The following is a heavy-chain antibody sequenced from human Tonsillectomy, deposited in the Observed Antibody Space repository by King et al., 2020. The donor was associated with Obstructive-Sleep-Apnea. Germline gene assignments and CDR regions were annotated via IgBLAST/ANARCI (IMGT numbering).Heavy chain of an antibody. D-gene: IGHD3-3*01. CDR2: ITNSGGNT. V-gene: IGHV3-64D*06. CDR3: VRDLSASDY. J-gene: IGHJ4*02. CDR1: GFSFSNYA. Sequence: VQLVESGGGLVQPGGSLRLSCSASGFSFSNYAMEWVLQAPGKGLKYVSGITNSGGNTYYADSVKGRFTISRDNSKNTLYLQMSSLRVEDTAVYYCVRDLSASDYWGQGTLVTVSS.